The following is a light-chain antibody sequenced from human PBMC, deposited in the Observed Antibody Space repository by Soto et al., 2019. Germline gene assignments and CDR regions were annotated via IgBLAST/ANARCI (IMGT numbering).Light chain of an antibody. CDR3: QEYGSLPAT. CDR2: GAS. J-gene: IGKJ1*01. Sequence: VMTQAPAYLSVSPGERATLSCRASQTVLNNYLTWYQQKPGQAPRRLIFGASIRATGIPDRFSGSGSGTDFTLTIRRLEPKDLAVYYWQEYGSLPATCGEGTKVDIK. V-gene: IGKV3-20*01. CDR1: QTVLNNY.